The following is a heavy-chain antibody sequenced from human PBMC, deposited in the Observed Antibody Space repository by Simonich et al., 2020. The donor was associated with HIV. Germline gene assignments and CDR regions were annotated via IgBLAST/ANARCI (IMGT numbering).Heavy chain of an antibody. J-gene: IGHJ1*01. V-gene: IGHV4-34*01. CDR1: GGSFSGYY. CDR2: NNHSGST. D-gene: IGHD6-13*01. Sequence: QVQLQQLGAGLLKPSETLSLTCSVYGGSFSGYYWSWIRQPPGKGLGWIGENNHSGSTNYNPSLKSRVTISVDTSKNQFSLKLSSVTAADTAVYYCARLTAGGLGEYFQHWGQGTLVTVSS. CDR3: ARLTAGGLGEYFQH.